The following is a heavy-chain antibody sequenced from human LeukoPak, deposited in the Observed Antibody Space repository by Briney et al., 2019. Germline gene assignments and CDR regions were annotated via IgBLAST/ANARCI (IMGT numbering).Heavy chain of an antibody. Sequence: PGGSLRLSCAASGFTFSSYAMHWVRQAPGKGLEWVAVISYDGSNKYYADSVKGRFTISRDNSQNTLFLQMRGLGAEDTARYYCVGYYYGSGGYLAWGPPRPERPPSGAMYYFAYWGQGTLVTVSS. D-gene: IGHD3-10*01. CDR2: ISYDGSNK. V-gene: IGHV3-30-3*01. CDR1: GFTFSSYA. J-gene: IGHJ4*02. CDR3: VGYYYGSGGYLAWGPPRPERPPSGAMYYFAY.